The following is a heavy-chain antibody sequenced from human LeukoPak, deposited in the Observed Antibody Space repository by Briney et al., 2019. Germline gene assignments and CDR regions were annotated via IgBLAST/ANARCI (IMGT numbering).Heavy chain of an antibody. CDR3: ARGDDAFDF. CDR1: GFGLSILS. V-gene: IGHV1-18*01. Sequence: GASVKVSCKISGFGLSILSIHWMRQAPGQGLEWMGWISTYNGNTNYIQKLQGRVTVTTDTSTSTVYMELRSLRSDDTALYYCARGDDAFDFWGQGTMVTVSS. J-gene: IGHJ3*01. CDR2: ISTYNGNT.